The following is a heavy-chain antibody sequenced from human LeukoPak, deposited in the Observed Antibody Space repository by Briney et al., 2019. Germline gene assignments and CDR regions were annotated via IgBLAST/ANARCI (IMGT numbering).Heavy chain of an antibody. CDR3: ARDWAALTYCGGDCYGGYFDY. D-gene: IGHD2-21*02. Sequence: SVKVSCKASGGTFSSYAISWVRQAPGQGLEWMGRTIPIFGTANYAQKFQGRVTITTDESTSTAYMELSSLRSEDTAVYYCARDWAALTYCGGDCYGGYFDYWGQGTLVTVSS. V-gene: IGHV1-69*05. CDR2: TIPIFGTA. CDR1: GGTFSSYA. J-gene: IGHJ4*02.